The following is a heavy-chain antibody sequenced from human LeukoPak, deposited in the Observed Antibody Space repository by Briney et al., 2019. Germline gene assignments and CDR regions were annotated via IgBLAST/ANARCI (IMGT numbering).Heavy chain of an antibody. CDR1: GFTFSSYE. Sequence: PGGSLRLSCAASGFTFSSYELNWVRQAPGKGLEWVSYISDTGSTIYYADSVEGRFTISRDNAKNSLYLQMNSLRAEDTAVYYCAKERIVGVTVGDYWGQGTLVTVSS. V-gene: IGHV3-48*03. D-gene: IGHD1-26*01. CDR3: AKERIVGVTVGDY. CDR2: ISDTGSTI. J-gene: IGHJ4*02.